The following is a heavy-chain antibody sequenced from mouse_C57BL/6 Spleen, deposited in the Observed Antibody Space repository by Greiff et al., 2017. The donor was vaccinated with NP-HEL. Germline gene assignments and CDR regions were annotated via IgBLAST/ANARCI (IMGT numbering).Heavy chain of an antibody. CDR2: IWRGGST. J-gene: IGHJ3*01. CDR1: GFSLTSYG. D-gene: IGHD2-4*01. V-gene: IGHV2-5*01. Sequence: VQLKESGPGLVQPSQSLSITCTVSGFSLTSYGVHWVRQSPGKGLEWLGVIWRGGSTDYNAAFMSRLSITKDNSKSQVFFKMNSLQADDTAIYYCAKNYDYDGTWFAYWGQGTLVTVSA. CDR3: AKNYDYDGTWFAY.